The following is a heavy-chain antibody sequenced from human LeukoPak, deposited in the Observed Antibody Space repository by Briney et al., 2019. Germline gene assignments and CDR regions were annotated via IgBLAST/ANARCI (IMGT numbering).Heavy chain of an antibody. CDR1: GYTFTNYG. CDR3: ARGSAAPDY. CDR2: ISPNNGNT. J-gene: IGHJ4*02. V-gene: IGHV1-18*01. Sequence: GASVTVSCKTSGYTFTNYGLTWVRQAPGQGLEWMGWISPNNGNTNYAQNFQERVTMTTDRSTNTAYMELRSLRSDDTAMYYCARGSAAPDYWGQGTLVSVS. D-gene: IGHD6-13*01.